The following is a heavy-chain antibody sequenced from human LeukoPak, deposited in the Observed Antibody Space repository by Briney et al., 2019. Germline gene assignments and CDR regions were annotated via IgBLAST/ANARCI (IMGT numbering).Heavy chain of an antibody. CDR2: INSNSGGT. CDR3: ARAYCSSTSCLRFDP. J-gene: IGHJ5*02. D-gene: IGHD2-2*01. Sequence: ASVKVSCKASGYTFTGYYMHWVRQAPAQGLEWMGWINSNSGGTNYAQKFQGRVTMTRDTSISTAYMELSRLRSDDTGVYYCARAYCSSTSCLRFDPWGQGTLVTVSS. CDR1: GYTFTGYY. V-gene: IGHV1-2*02.